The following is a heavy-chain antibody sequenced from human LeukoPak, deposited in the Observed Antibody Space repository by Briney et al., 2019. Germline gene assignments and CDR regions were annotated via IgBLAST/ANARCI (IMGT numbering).Heavy chain of an antibody. CDR3: ARDLSHTFDY. CDR2: INSDGTYT. CDR1: GFAFSSSW. Sequence: GRPLRLSCAASGFAFSSSWMLWVSQAPGKGLVWVSRINSDGTYTNYADSVKGRFTISRDNAKNTLYLQMNSLRAEDTAVYYCARDLSHTFDYWGQGTLVTVSS. V-gene: IGHV3-74*01. J-gene: IGHJ4*02.